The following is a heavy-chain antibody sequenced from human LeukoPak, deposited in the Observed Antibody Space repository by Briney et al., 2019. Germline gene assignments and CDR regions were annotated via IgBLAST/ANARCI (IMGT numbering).Heavy chain of an antibody. D-gene: IGHD3-16*02. J-gene: IGHJ4*02. CDR2: IWYDGSSE. CDR1: GFTFSSYG. Sequence: PGGSLRLSCAASGFTFSSYGMHWVRQAPGKGLEWVALIWYDGSSEHYADSVRGRFTISRDNSKNTLYLQMNSLRAEDTAVYYCARDFELSHWGQGALVTVSS. CDR3: ARDFELSH. V-gene: IGHV3-33*01.